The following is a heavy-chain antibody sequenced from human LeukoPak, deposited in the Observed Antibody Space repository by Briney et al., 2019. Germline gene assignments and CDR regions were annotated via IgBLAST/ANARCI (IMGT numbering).Heavy chain of an antibody. CDR2: IYYSGST. CDR3: ARTGSGGATSYSNWFDP. D-gene: IGHD2-15*01. CDR1: GGSISSYY. J-gene: IGHJ5*02. V-gene: IGHV4-59*01. Sequence: SETLSITCTVSGGSISSYYWSWIRQPPGKGLEWIGYIYYSGSTNYNPSLKSRVTISVDTSKNQLSLKLSSVTAADTAVYYCARTGSGGATSYSNWFDPWGQGTLVTVSS.